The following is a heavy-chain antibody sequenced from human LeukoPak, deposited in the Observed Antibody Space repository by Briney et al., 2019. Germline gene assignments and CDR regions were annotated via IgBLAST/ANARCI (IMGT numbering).Heavy chain of an antibody. Sequence: ASVKVSCKASGSTFTGYYMHWVRQAPGQGLEWMGWMNPNSGGTNYAQKFQGSVTMTRDTSISTAYMELSRLRSDDTAVYYCARGPVTGDFDYWGQGALVTVSS. CDR2: MNPNSGGT. CDR1: GSTFTGYY. J-gene: IGHJ4*02. CDR3: ARGPVTGDFDY. D-gene: IGHD7-27*01. V-gene: IGHV1-2*02.